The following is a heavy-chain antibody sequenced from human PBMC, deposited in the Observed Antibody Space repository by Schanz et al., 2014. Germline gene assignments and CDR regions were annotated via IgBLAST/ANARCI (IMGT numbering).Heavy chain of an antibody. D-gene: IGHD3-16*01. Sequence: QVQLVQSGAEVKKPGSSVKVSCKASGGTFSSYSISWVRQAPGQGLEWMGWISPYNGNTNYAQKLQGRVTMTADTSASTAYMELTSLRSDDTAHYYCVRVPSRDVSFDLWGRGTLVTVSS. CDR3: VRVPSRDVSFDL. V-gene: IGHV1-18*01. J-gene: IGHJ2*01. CDR1: GGTFSSYS. CDR2: ISPYNGNT.